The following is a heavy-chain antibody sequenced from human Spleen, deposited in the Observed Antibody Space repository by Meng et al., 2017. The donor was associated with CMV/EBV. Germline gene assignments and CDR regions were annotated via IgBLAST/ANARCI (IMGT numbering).Heavy chain of an antibody. J-gene: IGHJ4*02. D-gene: IGHD1-26*01. CDR3: AKVASSAHAFDY. CDR1: RFKFGTYA. CDR2: ILYDGNTE. Sequence: GGSLRLSCAASRFKFGTYAMHWVRQAPGKGLEWVAGILYDGNTEHYGDSVRGRVTISRENSRNSLYLEMGSLRPEDTAVYYCAKVASSAHAFDYWGQGTLVTVSS. V-gene: IGHV3-30-3*01.